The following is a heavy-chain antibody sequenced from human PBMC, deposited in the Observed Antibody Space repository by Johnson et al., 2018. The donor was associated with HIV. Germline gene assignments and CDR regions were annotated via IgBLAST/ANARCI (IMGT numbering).Heavy chain of an antibody. CDR2: ISYDGRNK. J-gene: IGHJ3*02. D-gene: IGHD6-13*01. V-gene: IGHV3-30*04. Sequence: QMLLVESGGGVVQPGRSPRLACAASGFTFSSYPMHWVRQAPGKGLEWVAVISYDGRNKYYADSVKGRFTISRDNSKNRLYLQMNSLRAEDTAVYFCARGVKQQLSVVDAFESWGQGTMVTVSS. CDR1: GFTFSSYP. CDR3: ARGVKQQLSVVDAFES.